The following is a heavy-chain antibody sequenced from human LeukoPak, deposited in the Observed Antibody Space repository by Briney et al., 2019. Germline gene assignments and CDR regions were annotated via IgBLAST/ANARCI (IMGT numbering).Heavy chain of an antibody. D-gene: IGHD1-1*01. J-gene: IGHJ6*03. CDR2: ISWNSGSK. CDR1: GFTFDDYA. CDR3: AKEPRNGTTYYYYMEK. V-gene: IGHV3-9*01. Sequence: PGGSLILSCAASGFTFDDYAMHWVRQAPGKGLEWVSGISWNSGSKGYADSVKGRFTISRDNSKNSLYLQMNSVRAEDTALYYCAKEPRNGTTYYYYMEKWGKGTTVTVSS.